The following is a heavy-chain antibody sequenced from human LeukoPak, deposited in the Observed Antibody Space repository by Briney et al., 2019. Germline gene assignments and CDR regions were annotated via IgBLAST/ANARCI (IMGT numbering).Heavy chain of an antibody. Sequence: GGSLRLSCAASGFTFRSYWMSWVRQAPGKGLEWVANIKYDGSEKFYADSVKGRFTISRDNAQNSLYLQMNSLRAEDTAVYYCAREDGGTPDYWGQGTLVTVSS. CDR2: IKYDGSEK. CDR1: GFTFRSYW. D-gene: IGHD4-23*01. CDR3: AREDGGTPDY. J-gene: IGHJ4*02. V-gene: IGHV3-7*01.